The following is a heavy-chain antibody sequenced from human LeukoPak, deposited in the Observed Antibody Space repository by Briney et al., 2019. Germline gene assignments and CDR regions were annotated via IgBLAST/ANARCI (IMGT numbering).Heavy chain of an antibody. CDR2: ISSSSSYT. CDR3: ARRYFDWLLSGLDYFDY. V-gene: IGHV3-11*06. CDR1: GFTFSDYY. D-gene: IGHD3-9*01. J-gene: IGHJ4*02. Sequence: PGGSLRLSCAASGFTFSDYYMSWIRQAPGKGLEWVSYISSSSSYTNYADSVKGRFTTSRDNAKNSLYLQMNSLRAEDTAVYYCARRYFDWLLSGLDYFDYWGQGTLVTVSS.